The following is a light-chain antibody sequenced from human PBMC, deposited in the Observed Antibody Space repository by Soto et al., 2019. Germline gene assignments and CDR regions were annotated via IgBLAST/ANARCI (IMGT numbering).Light chain of an antibody. Sequence: QSVLPQPPSVSGAPGQRVTISCTGSSSNIGAGKDVHWYQQLPGTAPKVLIYSNNNRPSGVPDRFSVSKSGTSASLAITGLQVEDEADYFCQSYGTSLSGLYVFGTGTKVTVL. CDR3: QSYGTSLSGLYV. CDR1: SSNIGAGKD. V-gene: IGLV1-40*01. CDR2: SNN. J-gene: IGLJ1*01.